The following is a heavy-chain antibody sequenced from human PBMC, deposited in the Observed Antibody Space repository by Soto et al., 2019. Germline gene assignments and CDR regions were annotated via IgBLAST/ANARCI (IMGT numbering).Heavy chain of an antibody. D-gene: IGHD2-21*01. V-gene: IGHV3-23*01. Sequence: GGSLRLSCAASGFTFSSYAMSWVRQAPGKGLEWVSAISGSGGSTYYADSVKGRFTISRDNSKNTLYLQMNSLRAEDTAVYYCAKLGPRDGDCFDFGMDVWGQGTTVTVSS. CDR2: ISGSGGST. J-gene: IGHJ6*02. CDR1: GFTFSSYA. CDR3: AKLGPRDGDCFDFGMDV.